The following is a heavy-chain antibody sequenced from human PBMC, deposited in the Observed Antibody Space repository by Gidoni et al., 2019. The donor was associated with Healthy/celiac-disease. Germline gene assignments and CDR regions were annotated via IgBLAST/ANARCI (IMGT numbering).Heavy chain of an antibody. Sequence: QVQLVQSGAEVKKPGASVKVSCKASGYTFTSYDINWVRQATGQGLEWMGWMNPKLGNTGYAQKFQGRVTMTRNTSISTAYMELSSLRSEDTAVYYCASGSPRDPGYCSGGSCYSGAYYYYYGMDVWGQGTTVTVSS. V-gene: IGHV1-8*01. CDR2: MNPKLGNT. CDR1: GYTFTSYD. D-gene: IGHD2-15*01. CDR3: ASGSPRDPGYCSGGSCYSGAYYYYYGMDV. J-gene: IGHJ6*02.